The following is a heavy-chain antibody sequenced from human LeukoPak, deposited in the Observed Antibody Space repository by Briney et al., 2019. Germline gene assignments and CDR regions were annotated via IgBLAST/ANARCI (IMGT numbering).Heavy chain of an antibody. Sequence: SETLSLTCAVYAGSFSGYYWSWIRQPPGKGLEWIGEINHSGSTNYNPSLKSRVTISVDTSKNQFSLKLSSVTAADTAVYYCARGRSFKPWGQGTLVTVSS. V-gene: IGHV4-34*01. CDR1: AGSFSGYY. CDR3: ARGRSFKP. J-gene: IGHJ5*02. D-gene: IGHD1-26*01. CDR2: INHSGST.